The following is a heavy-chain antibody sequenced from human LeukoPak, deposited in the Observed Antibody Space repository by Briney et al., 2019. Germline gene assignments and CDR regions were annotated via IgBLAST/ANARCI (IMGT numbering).Heavy chain of an antibody. V-gene: IGHV3-7*01. CDR3: TRDQT. Sequence: GGSLRLSCAASGFTFSNYWMSWVRQAPGKGLEWLAHIKYDGSEKYYVDSVKGRFTISRDNAKNSLYLQMNSLRAEDTAGYYCTRDQTWGQGTLVTVSS. CDR2: IKYDGSEK. J-gene: IGHJ5*02. CDR1: GFTFSNYW.